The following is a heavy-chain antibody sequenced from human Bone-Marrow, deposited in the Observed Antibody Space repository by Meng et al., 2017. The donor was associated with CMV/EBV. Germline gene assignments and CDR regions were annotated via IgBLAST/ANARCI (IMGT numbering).Heavy chain of an antibody. J-gene: IGHJ3*02. CDR3: AKDRWELRDAFDI. Sequence: GESLKISCAASGFTFNNYAMCWVRQAPGKGLEWVSTISGSGNSRYYADSVKGRFTISRDNSKNTLYLQMNSLRAEDTAVYYCAKDRWELRDAFDIWGQGTMVTVSS. D-gene: IGHD1-26*01. CDR1: GFTFNNYA. V-gene: IGHV3-23*01. CDR2: ISGSGNSR.